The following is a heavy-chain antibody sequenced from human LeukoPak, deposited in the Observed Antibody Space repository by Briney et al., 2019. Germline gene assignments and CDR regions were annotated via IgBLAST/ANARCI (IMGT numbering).Heavy chain of an antibody. Sequence: PSETMSLTCTVSGGSISSGGYYWSWIRQHPGKGLEWIGYIYYSGSTYYNPSLKSRVTISVDTSKNQFSLKLSSVTAADTAVYYCARAVFWTSGYPFDYWGQGTLVAVSS. CDR2: IYYSGST. J-gene: IGHJ4*02. CDR3: ARAVFWTSGYPFDY. D-gene: IGHD3-22*01. CDR1: GGSISSGGYY. V-gene: IGHV4-31*03.